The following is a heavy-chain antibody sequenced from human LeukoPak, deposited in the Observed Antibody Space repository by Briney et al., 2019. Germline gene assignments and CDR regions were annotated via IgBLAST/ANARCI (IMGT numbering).Heavy chain of an antibody. CDR1: GFTFSSYE. CDR3: ARDSLVRGVINDY. D-gene: IGHD3-10*01. V-gene: IGHV3-48*03. J-gene: IGHJ4*02. Sequence: GGSLRLSCAASGFTFSSYEMNWVRQAPGKGLEWVSYISSSGSTIYYADSAKGRFTISRDNAKNSLYLQMNSLRAEDTAVYYCARDSLVRGVINDYWGQGTLVTVSS. CDR2: ISSSGSTI.